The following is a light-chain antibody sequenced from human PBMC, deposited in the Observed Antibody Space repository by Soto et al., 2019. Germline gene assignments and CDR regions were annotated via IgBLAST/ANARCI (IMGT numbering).Light chain of an antibody. CDR1: NRDVGGYNY. Sequence: QSELTQPASVSGSPGQSITISCTGTNRDVGGYNYVSWYQQQPGKAPKFMIYDVTNRPSGVSNRFSGSKSGNTASLTISGLQAEDEADYYCCSYTTSNTRQIVFGTGTKVTVL. CDR2: DVT. CDR3: CSYTTSNTRQIV. V-gene: IGLV2-14*01. J-gene: IGLJ1*01.